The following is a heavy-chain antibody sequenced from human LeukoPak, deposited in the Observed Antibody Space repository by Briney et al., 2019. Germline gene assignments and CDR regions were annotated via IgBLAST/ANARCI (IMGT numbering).Heavy chain of an antibody. CDR1: GFTFSSYG. J-gene: IGHJ3*02. Sequence: GGSLRLSCAASGFTFSSYGMSWVRQAPGKGLEWVSAISGSGGSTYYADSVKGRFTISRDNAKNSLYLQMNSLRAEDTAVYYCARSDVVLRSDAFDIWGQGTMVTVSS. D-gene: IGHD3-22*01. CDR3: ARSDVVLRSDAFDI. CDR2: ISGSGGST. V-gene: IGHV3-23*01.